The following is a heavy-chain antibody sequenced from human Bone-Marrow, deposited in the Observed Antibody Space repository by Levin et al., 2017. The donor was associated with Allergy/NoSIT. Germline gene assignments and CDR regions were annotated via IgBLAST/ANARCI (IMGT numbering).Heavy chain of an antibody. CDR3: AATMQPLNIVATSSFDF. CDR2: VNPNSGGT. CDR1: GYTFTAYY. J-gene: IGHJ4*01. Sequence: PGESLKISCKASGYTFTAYYLHWVRQAPGQGLEWMGRVNPNSGGTDSAQIFQGRVTMTRDTSISTAYLELRGLTSDDTAIYYCAATMQPLNIVATSSFDFWGQGTLVTVSS. D-gene: IGHD5-12*01. V-gene: IGHV1-2*06.